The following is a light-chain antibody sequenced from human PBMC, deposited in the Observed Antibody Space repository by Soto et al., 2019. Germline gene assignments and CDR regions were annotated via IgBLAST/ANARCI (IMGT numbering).Light chain of an antibody. V-gene: IGLV2-8*01. CDR1: STDVGGYDY. CDR3: TSYAGGNNV. Sequence: QSALTQPPSASGSPGQSVTISCTGTSTDVGGYDYVSWYQQHPDKVPKLMIYEVNKRPSGVPDRFSGSKSGNTASLTVSGLQPEDEADYYCTSYAGGNNVFGTGTKLTVL. CDR2: EVN. J-gene: IGLJ1*01.